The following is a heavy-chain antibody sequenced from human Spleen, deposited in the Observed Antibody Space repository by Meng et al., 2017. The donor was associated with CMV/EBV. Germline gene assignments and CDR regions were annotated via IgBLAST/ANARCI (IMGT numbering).Heavy chain of an antibody. D-gene: IGHD4-17*01. CDR1: GGCFSGYS. CDR3: ATGTTGFISY. J-gene: IGHJ4*02. CDR2: INHSGST. V-gene: IGHV4-34*01. Sequence: LQVGGGGIVAPAGTLALAGGVFGGCFSGYSWRWFRQPPGKGLEWIGEINHSGSTNYNPSLKSRVTISVDTSKNQFSLKLSSVTAADTAVYYCATGTTGFISYWGQGTLVTVSS.